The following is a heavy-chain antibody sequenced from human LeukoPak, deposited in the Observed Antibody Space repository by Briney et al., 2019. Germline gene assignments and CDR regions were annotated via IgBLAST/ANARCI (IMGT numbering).Heavy chain of an antibody. V-gene: IGHV3-33*01. CDR2: IWYDGGNK. D-gene: IGHD4-11*01. J-gene: IGHJ4*02. CDR1: GFTFSSYG. Sequence: GRSLRLSCAASGFTFSSYGMHWVRQAPGKGLEWVAVIWYDGGNKYYADSVKGRFTISRDNSKNTLYLQMNSLRAEDTAVYYCARDRDYSNYFDYWGQGTLVTVSS. CDR3: ARDRDYSNYFDY.